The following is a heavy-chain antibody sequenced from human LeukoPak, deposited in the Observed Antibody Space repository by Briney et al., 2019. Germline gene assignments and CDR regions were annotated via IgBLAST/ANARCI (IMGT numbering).Heavy chain of an antibody. J-gene: IGHJ5*02. CDR2: IYHSGST. D-gene: IGHD1-1*01. CDR1: GYSISSGYY. CDR3: ARGGWNWFDP. Sequence: PSETLSLTCTVSGYSISSGYYWGWIRQPPGKGLEWIGSIYHSGSTYYNPSLKSRVTISVDTSKNQSSLKLSSVTAADTAVYYCARGGWNWFDPWGQGTLVTVSS. V-gene: IGHV4-38-2*02.